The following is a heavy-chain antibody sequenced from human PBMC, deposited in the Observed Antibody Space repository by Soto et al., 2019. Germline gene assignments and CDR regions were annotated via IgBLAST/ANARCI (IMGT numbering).Heavy chain of an antibody. D-gene: IGHD6-19*01. CDR1: GFTFSGSA. CDR3: VRAPEQRPIDF. J-gene: IGHJ4*01. CDR2: IRSKANSYAT. Sequence: GGSLRLSCAASGFTFSGSAMHWVRQASGKGLEWVGRIRSKANSYATAYAASVKGRFTISRDNAKNTLYLQMDSLRAEDTAVYYCVRAPEQRPIDFWGHGSLVTVSS. V-gene: IGHV3-73*01.